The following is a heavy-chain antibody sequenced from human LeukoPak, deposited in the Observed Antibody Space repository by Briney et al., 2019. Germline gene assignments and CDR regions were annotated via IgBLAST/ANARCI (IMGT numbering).Heavy chain of an antibody. Sequence: ASVKVSCKVSGYTLTELSMHWVRQAPGKGLDWMGGIDPEDGETIYAQKFQGRVTMTEDTSTDAAYMELSSLRSEDTAVYYCATDYCSGGSCYVGAFDIWGQGTMVTVSS. J-gene: IGHJ3*02. CDR3: ATDYCSGGSCYVGAFDI. CDR1: GYTLTELS. D-gene: IGHD2-15*01. CDR2: IDPEDGET. V-gene: IGHV1-24*01.